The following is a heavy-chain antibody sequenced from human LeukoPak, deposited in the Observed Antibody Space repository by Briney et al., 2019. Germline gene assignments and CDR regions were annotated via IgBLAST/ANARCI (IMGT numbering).Heavy chain of an antibody. D-gene: IGHD2-15*01. Sequence: GGSLRLSCAASGFTFDEYGMHSVRQAPGKGLEWVSGISWNSGRIRYADSVKGRFTISRDNAKNSLYLQMNSLRAEDTAVYYCARVGGDVWGQGTTVTVSS. CDR1: GFTFDEYG. CDR3: ARVGGDV. J-gene: IGHJ6*02. CDR2: ISWNSGRI. V-gene: IGHV3-9*01.